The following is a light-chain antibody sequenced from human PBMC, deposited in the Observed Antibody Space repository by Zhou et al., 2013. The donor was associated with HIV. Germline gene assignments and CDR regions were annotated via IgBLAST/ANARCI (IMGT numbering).Light chain of an antibody. V-gene: IGKV3-11*01. J-gene: IGKJ4*01. Sequence: EIVLTQSPATLSLSPGERATLSCRASQSVGSSLAWYQQKPGQAPSLLISDASNRATGIPARFSGSGSGTDFTLTISSLQPEDFAVYYCQQRNTWPLTFGGGTKVEIK. CDR3: QQRNTWPLT. CDR1: QSVGSS. CDR2: DAS.